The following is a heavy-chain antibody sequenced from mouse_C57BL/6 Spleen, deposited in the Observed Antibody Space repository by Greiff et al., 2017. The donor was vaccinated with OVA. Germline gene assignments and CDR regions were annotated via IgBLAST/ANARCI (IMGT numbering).Heavy chain of an antibody. D-gene: IGHD2-12*01. CDR2: INPNNGGT. CDR3: ATAPYDWFAY. J-gene: IGHJ3*01. CDR1: GYTFTDYN. Sequence: EVQLQESGPELVKPGASVKIPCKASGYTFTDYNMDWVKQSHGKSLEWIGDINPNNGGTIYTQKFKGKATLTVDKSSSTAYMELRSLTSEDTAVYYCATAPYDWFAYWGQGTLVTVSA. V-gene: IGHV1-18*01.